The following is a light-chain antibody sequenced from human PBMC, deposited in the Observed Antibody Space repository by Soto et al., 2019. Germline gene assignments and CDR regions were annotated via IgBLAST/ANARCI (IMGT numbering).Light chain of an antibody. Sequence: SYELTQPPSVSVAPGKTATITCGGDNIGSKSGHWYQQKPGQAPVLVIYYDSDRPSGIPERFSGSNSGNTATLTISRVEAGHEADYYCQVWDSSRDYPYVFATGTKLTVL. V-gene: IGLV3-21*04. CDR2: YDS. J-gene: IGLJ1*01. CDR1: NIGSKS. CDR3: QVWDSSRDYPYV.